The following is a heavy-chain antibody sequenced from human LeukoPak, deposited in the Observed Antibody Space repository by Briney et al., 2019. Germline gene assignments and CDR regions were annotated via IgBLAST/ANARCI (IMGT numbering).Heavy chain of an antibody. CDR3: ARDAHGSYYYYYYMDV. V-gene: IGHV4-34*01. Sequence: PSETLSLTCAVYGGSFSGYYWSWIRRPPGKGLEWIGEINHSGSTNYNPSLKSRVTISVDTSKNQFSLKLSSVTAADTAVYYCARDAHGSYYYYYYMDVWGKGTTVTISS. J-gene: IGHJ6*03. CDR2: INHSGST. CDR1: GGSFSGYY. D-gene: IGHD1-26*01.